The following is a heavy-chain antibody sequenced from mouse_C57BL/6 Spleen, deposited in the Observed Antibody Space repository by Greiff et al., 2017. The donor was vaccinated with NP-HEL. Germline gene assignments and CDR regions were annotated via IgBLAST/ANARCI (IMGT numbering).Heavy chain of an antibody. D-gene: IGHD2-10*01. CDR1: GFSLSTSGMG. CDR3: ARRTYYGNYGVGYFDV. CDR2: IYWDDDK. Sequence: QVTLKVSGPGILQSSQTLSLTCSFSGFSLSTSGMGVSWIRQPSGKGLEWLAHIYWDDDKRYNPSLKSRLTISKDTSRNQVFLKITSVDTADTATYYCARRTYYGNYGVGYFDVWGTGTTVTVSS. V-gene: IGHV8-12*01. J-gene: IGHJ1*03.